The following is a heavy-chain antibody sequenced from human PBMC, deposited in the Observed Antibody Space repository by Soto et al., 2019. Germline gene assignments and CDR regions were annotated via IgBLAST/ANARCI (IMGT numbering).Heavy chain of an antibody. J-gene: IGHJ6*02. Sequence: GGSLRLSCAASGFSFSTYLMSWVRQAPGKGLEWVANIKQGGNEKFYVDSVKGRFTISRDNGKKSLYLQMDSLRVEDTAVYYCVGALTYEVPYYYYGMDVWGQGTTVTVSS. D-gene: IGHD3-16*01. V-gene: IGHV3-7*01. CDR1: GFSFSTYL. CDR3: VGALTYEVPYYYYGMDV. CDR2: IKQGGNEK.